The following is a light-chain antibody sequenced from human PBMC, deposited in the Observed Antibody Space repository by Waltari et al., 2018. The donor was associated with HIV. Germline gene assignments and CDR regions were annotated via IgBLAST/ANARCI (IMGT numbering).Light chain of an antibody. V-gene: IGLV2-8*01. CDR1: SNDIGTDNF. CDR2: DVP. CDR3: VSYTEKDTFLL. J-gene: IGLJ2*01. Sequence: QSALTQPPSASGSPGQSVAISCTGSSNDIGTDNFVSWYQHHPGKAPKLLSYDVPRRPPGIPDRFSGTKSGYTASLTVSDLQVEDEADYYCVSYTEKDTFLLFGGGTKLAV.